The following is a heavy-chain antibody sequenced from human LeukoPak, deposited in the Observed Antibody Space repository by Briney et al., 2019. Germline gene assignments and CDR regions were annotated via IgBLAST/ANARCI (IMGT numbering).Heavy chain of an antibody. J-gene: IGHJ6*02. CDR2: INPNSGGT. Sequence: ASVKVSCKASGYTFTGYYMHWVRQAPGQGLEWMGWINPNSGGTNYAQKFQGRVTMTRDTSISTAYMELSRLRSDDTAVYYCARGTQVVPAAISASMDVWGQGTTVTVSS. CDR1: GYTFTGYY. V-gene: IGHV1-2*02. CDR3: ARGTQVVPAAISASMDV. D-gene: IGHD2-2*02.